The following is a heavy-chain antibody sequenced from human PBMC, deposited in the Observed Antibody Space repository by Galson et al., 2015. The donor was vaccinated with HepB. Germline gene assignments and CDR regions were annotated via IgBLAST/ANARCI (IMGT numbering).Heavy chain of an antibody. CDR2: ISYDGSNK. J-gene: IGHJ6*03. V-gene: IGHV3-30-3*01. CDR1: GFTFSSYA. Sequence: SLRLSCAASGFTFSSYAMHWVRQAPGKGLEWVAVISYDGSNKYYADSVKGQFTISRDNSKNTLYLQMNSLRAEDTAVYYCARDTYYDFWSGYPRGYYYYYYMDVWGKGTTVTVSS. D-gene: IGHD3-3*01. CDR3: ARDTYYDFWSGYPRGYYYYYYMDV.